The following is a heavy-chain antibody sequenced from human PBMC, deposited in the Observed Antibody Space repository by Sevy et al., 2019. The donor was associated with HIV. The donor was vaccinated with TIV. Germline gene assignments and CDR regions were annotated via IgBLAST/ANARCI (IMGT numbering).Heavy chain of an antibody. CDR2: IYSSDAT. CDR1: GFAVSTYY. J-gene: IGHJ4*02. CDR3: VRAPPYNCNSKDFDY. Sequence: GSLRPPRAASGFAVSTYYMSWVRQAPGRGLEGVSDIYSSDATYYADSVKGRFTISRDNSRNTLYLQMSSLRAEDTAIYYCVRAPPYNCNSKDFDYWGQGTLVTVSS. V-gene: IGHV3-66*01. D-gene: IGHD1-7*01.